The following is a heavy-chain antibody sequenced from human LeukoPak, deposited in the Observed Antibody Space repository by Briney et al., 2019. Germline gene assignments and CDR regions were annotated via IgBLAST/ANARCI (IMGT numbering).Heavy chain of an antibody. CDR3: ARSIPYGTTWYGRSDY. Sequence: GGSLRLSCAASGFPFSSYSMTWVRQAPGKGLEWVANIKPDGTTKFYVDSVKGRFTISRDNALNSLYLQVNSLRAEDTAIYYCARSIPYGTTWYGRSDYWGQGTLVTVSS. D-gene: IGHD6-13*01. V-gene: IGHV3-7*03. CDR2: IKPDGTTK. J-gene: IGHJ4*02. CDR1: GFPFSSYS.